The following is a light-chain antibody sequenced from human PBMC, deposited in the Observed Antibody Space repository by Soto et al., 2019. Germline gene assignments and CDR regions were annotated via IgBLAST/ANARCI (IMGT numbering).Light chain of an antibody. V-gene: IGKV3-20*01. J-gene: IGKJ2*01. CDR3: QQYGSSPLYT. CDR2: GGS. Sequence: EIVLTQSPGTLSLSPGERATLSCRASQSVSSSYLAWHQQKPGQAPRLLIYGGSSRATGIPDRFSGSGSGTDFSLSISRLEPEDFAVYYCQQYGSSPLYTFGQGTQREIK. CDR1: QSVSSSY.